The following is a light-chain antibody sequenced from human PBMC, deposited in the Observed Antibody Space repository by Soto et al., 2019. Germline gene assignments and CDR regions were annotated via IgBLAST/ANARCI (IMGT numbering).Light chain of an antibody. J-gene: IGKJ1*01. CDR1: QTISRY. Sequence: DIQMTQSPSSLSASVGDRVTIACRASQTISRYLNWYQQKPGKAPKLLIYGASNLQSGVPSRFSGGGSGTDFTLTITSLQLEDFATYYCQQSDSTPRTFGPGTKV. CDR3: QQSDSTPRT. V-gene: IGKV1-39*01. CDR2: GAS.